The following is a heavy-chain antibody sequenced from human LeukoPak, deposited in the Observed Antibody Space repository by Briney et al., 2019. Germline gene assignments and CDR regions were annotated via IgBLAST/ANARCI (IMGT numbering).Heavy chain of an antibody. D-gene: IGHD3-10*01. Sequence: PSETLSLTCTVSGGSISSYYWSWIRQPPGKGLEWIGYIYYSGSTNYNPSLKSRVTISVDTSNNQFSLKLSSVTAADTAVYYCARHHYYGSGRHDYWGQGTLVTVSS. V-gene: IGHV4-59*08. CDR2: IYYSGST. CDR1: GGSISSYY. CDR3: ARHHYYGSGRHDY. J-gene: IGHJ4*02.